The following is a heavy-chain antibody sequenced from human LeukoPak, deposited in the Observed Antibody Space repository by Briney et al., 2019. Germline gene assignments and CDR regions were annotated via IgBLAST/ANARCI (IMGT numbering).Heavy chain of an antibody. J-gene: IGHJ4*02. CDR1: GGSTSGYY. D-gene: IGHD4-23*01. Sequence: SETLSLTCVVSGGSTSGYYWNWLRQPPGRGLEWIGFIYDNGGTSHNPSLTSRVTMSLDTSKNQFSLKLTSVTAADTAVYYCARENYSGNSFLFDYWGQGTLVTVSS. V-gene: IGHV4-59*01. CDR3: ARENYSGNSFLFDY. CDR2: IYDNGGT.